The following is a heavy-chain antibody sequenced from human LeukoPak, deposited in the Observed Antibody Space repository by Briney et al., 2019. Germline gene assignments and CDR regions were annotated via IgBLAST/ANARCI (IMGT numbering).Heavy chain of an antibody. D-gene: IGHD1-26*01. Sequence: GGSLRLSCAASGFIFSRYWMSWVRQAPGKGLEWVANIKKDGSDKYYVASVEGRLTISRDNAKNSLYLQMNSLRAEDTAVYYCAREQWELPRGTYYFDYWGQGTLVSVSS. CDR2: IKKDGSDK. J-gene: IGHJ4*02. CDR3: AREQWELPRGTYYFDY. CDR1: GFIFSRYW. V-gene: IGHV3-7*05.